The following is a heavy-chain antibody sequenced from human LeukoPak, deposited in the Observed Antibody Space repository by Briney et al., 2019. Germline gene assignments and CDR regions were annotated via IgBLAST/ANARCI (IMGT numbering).Heavy chain of an antibody. J-gene: IGHJ5*02. CDR2: IKQDGSEK. CDR3: ARDSFSGWYDHWFDP. CDR1: GFTFSSYW. V-gene: IGHV3-7*03. D-gene: IGHD6-19*01. Sequence: GGSLRLSCAASGFTFSSYWMIWFRQAPGKGLEWVANIKQDGSEKYYVDSVKGRFTISRDNAKNSLYLQMNSLRAEDPALYYCARDSFSGWYDHWFDPWGQGTLVTVSS.